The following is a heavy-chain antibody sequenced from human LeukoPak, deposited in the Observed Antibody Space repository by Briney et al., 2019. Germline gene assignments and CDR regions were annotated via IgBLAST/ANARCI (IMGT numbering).Heavy chain of an antibody. J-gene: IGHJ5*02. V-gene: IGHV4-59*01. D-gene: IGHD2-2*01. Sequence: SETLSLTCTVSGGSISSYYWSWIRQPPGKGLEWIGYNYYSGSTNYNPSLKSRVTISVDTSKNQFSLKLSSVTAADTAVYYCARVPRHCSSTSCYLYNWFDPWGQGTLVTVSS. CDR2: NYYSGST. CDR3: ARVPRHCSSTSCYLYNWFDP. CDR1: GGSISSYY.